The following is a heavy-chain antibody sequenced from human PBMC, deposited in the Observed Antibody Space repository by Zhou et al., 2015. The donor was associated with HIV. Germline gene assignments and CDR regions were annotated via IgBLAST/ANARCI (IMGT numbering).Heavy chain of an antibody. J-gene: IGHJ4*02. CDR2: IIPIFGTA. CDR1: GGTFSSYA. V-gene: IGHV1-69*01. CDR3: ASPGRVAATPDTNSFDY. Sequence: QVQLVQSGAEVKKPGSSVKVSCKASGGTFSSYAISWVRQAPGQGLEWMGGIIPIFGTANYAQKFQGRVTITADESTSTAYMELSSLRSEDTAVYYCASPGRVAATPDTNSFDYWGQGTLVTVSS. D-gene: IGHD2-15*01.